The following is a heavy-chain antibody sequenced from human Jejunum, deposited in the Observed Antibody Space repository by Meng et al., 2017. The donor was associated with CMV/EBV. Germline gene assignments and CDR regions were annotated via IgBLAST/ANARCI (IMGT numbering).Heavy chain of an antibody. D-gene: IGHD2-21*02. Sequence: VQLQGPGPGLVKPSETLSLICTVSGFSIRSYYWSWIRLPAGKGLEWIGRIYTSGSTNYNPSLKSRVTMSLDTPKNQFSLKLTSVTAADTALYFCARDGGLDCGGDCYFDHWGQGILVTVSS. V-gene: IGHV4-4*07. CDR1: GFSIRSYY. CDR3: ARDGGLDCGGDCYFDH. CDR2: IYTSGST. J-gene: IGHJ4*02.